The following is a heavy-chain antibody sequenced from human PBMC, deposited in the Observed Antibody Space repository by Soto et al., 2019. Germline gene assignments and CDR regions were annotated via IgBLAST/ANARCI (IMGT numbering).Heavy chain of an antibody. CDR1: GGTFIDYA. CDR2: FIPIFGSS. J-gene: IGHJ4*02. V-gene: IGHV1-69*01. D-gene: IGHD6-6*01. Sequence: QLVQSGAEVKKPGSSVKLSCKASGGTFIDYAISWVRQAPGQGLEWMGGFIPIFGSSSYAQKFQGRVTITADESTNTAHMELSGLTSGDTALYYCARSIGSSSFYFDFWGQGTLVTVSS. CDR3: ARSIGSSSFYFDF.